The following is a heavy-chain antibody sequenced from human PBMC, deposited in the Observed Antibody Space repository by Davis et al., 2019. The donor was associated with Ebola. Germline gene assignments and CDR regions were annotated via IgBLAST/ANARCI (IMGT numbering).Heavy chain of an antibody. J-gene: IGHJ4*02. Sequence: SETLSLTCTVSGGSIISYYWSWIRQPPGKGLEWIGYIYYSGSTNYNPSLKSRVTISVDTSKNQFSLKLSSVTAADTAVYYCAGKHDYGDPFDYWGQGTLVTVSS. CDR3: AGKHDYGDPFDY. D-gene: IGHD4-17*01. CDR1: GGSIISYY. CDR2: IYYSGST. V-gene: IGHV4-59*01.